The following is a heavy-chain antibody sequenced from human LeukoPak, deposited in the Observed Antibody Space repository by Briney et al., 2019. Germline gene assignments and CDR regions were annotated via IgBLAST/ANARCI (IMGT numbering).Heavy chain of an antibody. CDR1: GGSFSGYY. CDR3: AAATVTTSAEYFQH. Sequence: SETLSLTCAVYGGSFSGYYWSWIRQPPGKGLEWIGEINHSGSTNYNPSLKSRVTISVDTSKNQFSLKLSSVTAADTAVYYCAAATVTTSAEYFQHWGQGTLATVSS. V-gene: IGHV4-34*01. D-gene: IGHD4-17*01. CDR2: INHSGST. J-gene: IGHJ1*01.